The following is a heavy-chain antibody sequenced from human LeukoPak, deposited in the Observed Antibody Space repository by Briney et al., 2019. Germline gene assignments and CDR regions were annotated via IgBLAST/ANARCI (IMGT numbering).Heavy chain of an antibody. CDR3: ARSGYSHSWDY. Sequence: GGSLRLSCAASGFTFSSYWMSWVRQAPGKGLEWVANIKEDGGEIHFVDSMKGRFTIFRDNAKNSLYLQMNSLRGDDTAVYYCARSGYSHSWDYWGQGTLVIVSS. CDR2: IKEDGGEI. D-gene: IGHD1-26*01. CDR1: GFTFSSYW. V-gene: IGHV3-7*03. J-gene: IGHJ4*02.